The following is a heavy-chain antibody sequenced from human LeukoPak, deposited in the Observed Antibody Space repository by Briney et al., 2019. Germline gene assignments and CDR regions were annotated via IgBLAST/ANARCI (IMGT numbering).Heavy chain of an antibody. CDR2: IYYSGST. J-gene: IGHJ4*02. D-gene: IGHD6-19*01. CDR1: GGSISSYY. CDR3: ARHVRIAVAGIDY. Sequence: SETLSLTCTVSGGSISSYYWSWIRQPPGRGLEWIGYIYYSGSTNYNPSLKSRVTISVDTSKNQFSLKLSSVTAADTAVYYCARHVRIAVAGIDYWGQGTLVTVSS. V-gene: IGHV4-59*08.